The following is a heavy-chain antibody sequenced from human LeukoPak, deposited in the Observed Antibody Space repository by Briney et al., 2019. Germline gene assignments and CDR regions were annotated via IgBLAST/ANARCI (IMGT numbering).Heavy chain of an antibody. CDR3: ARVGSGWLAKLDYFDY. D-gene: IGHD6-19*01. J-gene: IGHJ4*02. Sequence: QPGRSLRLSCAASGFTFSSYAMHWVRQAPGKRLEFVSAISSNGASTYYASSVKGRFTMSRDNSKNTLSLQMDTLRAEDMAVYYCARVGSGWLAKLDYFDYWGQGSLVTVSS. V-gene: IGHV3-64*01. CDR2: ISSNGAST. CDR1: GFTFSSYA.